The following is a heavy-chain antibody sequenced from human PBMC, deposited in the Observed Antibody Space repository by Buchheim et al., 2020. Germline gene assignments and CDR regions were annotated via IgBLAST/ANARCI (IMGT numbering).Heavy chain of an antibody. J-gene: IGHJ4*02. Sequence: QLQLQESGPGLVKPSETLSLTCTVSGGSIRSSSYHWGWIRQPPGKGLEWIGSIYYSGSTYYNPSLQSRVTISVDMSKNQFSLKLSSVTAADTAVYYCASQRVDSGSLPPTHYFDYWGQGTL. CDR3: ASQRVDSGSLPPTHYFDY. V-gene: IGHV4-39*01. CDR1: GGSIRSSSYH. D-gene: IGHD1-26*01. CDR2: IYYSGST.